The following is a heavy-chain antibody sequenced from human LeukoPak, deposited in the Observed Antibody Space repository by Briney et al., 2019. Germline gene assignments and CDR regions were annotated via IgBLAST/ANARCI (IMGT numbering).Heavy chain of an antibody. V-gene: IGHV4-59*01. CDR3: ARGVVAARPRDAFDI. Sequence: SETLSLTCTVSGGSISSYYWSWIRQPPGKGLEWIGYIYYSGSTNYNPSLKSRVTILVDTSKNQFSLKLSSVTAADTAVYYCARGVVAARPRDAFDIWGQGTMVTVPS. D-gene: IGHD6-6*01. J-gene: IGHJ3*02. CDR2: IYYSGST. CDR1: GGSISSYY.